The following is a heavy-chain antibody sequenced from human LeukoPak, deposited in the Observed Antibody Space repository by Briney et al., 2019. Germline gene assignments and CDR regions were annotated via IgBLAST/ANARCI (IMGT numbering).Heavy chain of an antibody. CDR1: GFTFSSYA. CDR3: AKDTGASGWSEYFQH. D-gene: IGHD6-19*01. V-gene: IGHV3-23*01. J-gene: IGHJ1*01. Sequence: GGSLRLSCAASGFTFSSYAMSWVRQAPGKGLEWVSAISGGGGSTYYADSVKGRFTISRDNSKNTLYLQMNSLRAEDTAVYYCAKDTGASGWSEYFQHWGQGTLVTVSS. CDR2: ISGGGGST.